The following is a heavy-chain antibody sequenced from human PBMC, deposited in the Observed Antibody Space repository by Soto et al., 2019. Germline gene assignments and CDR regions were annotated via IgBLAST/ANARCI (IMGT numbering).Heavy chain of an antibody. J-gene: IGHJ4*02. V-gene: IGHV3-30*18. Sequence: GLSLRLSCAASGCTFRSYGMHWVSQTPGKGLEWVAVISYDGSNKYYADSVKGRFTISRDNSKKTLYLQMNSLRAEDTAVYYCAKGSTAMTYFDYWGQGTLVTVSS. CDR2: ISYDGSNK. CDR3: AKGSTAMTYFDY. CDR1: GCTFRSYG. D-gene: IGHD5-18*01.